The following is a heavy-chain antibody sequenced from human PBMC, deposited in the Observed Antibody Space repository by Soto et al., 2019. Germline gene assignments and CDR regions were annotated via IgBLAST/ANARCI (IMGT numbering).Heavy chain of an antibody. D-gene: IGHD3-3*01. J-gene: IGHJ5*02. CDR1: GFTFSSYG. Sequence: QVQLVESGGGVVQPGRSLRLSCAASGFTFSSYGMHWVRQAPGKGLEWVAVISYDGSNKYYADSVKGRFTISRDNSKNTLYLQMNSLRAEDTAVYYCAKTPWGVVIIGWFDPWGQGTLVTVSS. CDR2: ISYDGSNK. CDR3: AKTPWGVVIIGWFDP. V-gene: IGHV3-30*18.